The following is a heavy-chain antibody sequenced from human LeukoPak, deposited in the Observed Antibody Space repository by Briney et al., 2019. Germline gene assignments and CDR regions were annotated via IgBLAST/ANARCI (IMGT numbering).Heavy chain of an antibody. V-gene: IGHV3-21*01. D-gene: IGHD2-21*02. Sequence: GGSLRLSCEASGFTFTTYSMTWVRQAPGKGLEWVSIISSGSSAIFSADALKGRFTISRDNSKNTLYLQMNGLRPEDTAVYYCAKDISGGDCPDYWGQGTLVTVSS. CDR1: GFTFTTYS. J-gene: IGHJ4*02. CDR3: AKDISGGDCPDY. CDR2: ISSGSSAI.